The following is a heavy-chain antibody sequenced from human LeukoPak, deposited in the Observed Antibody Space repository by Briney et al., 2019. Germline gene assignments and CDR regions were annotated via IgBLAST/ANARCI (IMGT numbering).Heavy chain of an antibody. J-gene: IGHJ5*02. CDR3: ARGYGYCSSTSCHRNWFDP. V-gene: IGHV1-8*01. D-gene: IGHD2-2*01. CDR1: GYTFTSYD. Sequence: ASVKVSCKASGYTFTSYDINWVRQATGQGLEWMGWMNPDSGNTGYAQKFQGRVTMTRNTSISTAYMELSSLRSEDTAVYYCARGYGYCSSTSCHRNWFDPWGQGTLVTVSS. CDR2: MNPDSGNT.